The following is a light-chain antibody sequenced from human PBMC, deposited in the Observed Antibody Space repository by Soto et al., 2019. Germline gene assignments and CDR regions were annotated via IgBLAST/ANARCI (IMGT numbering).Light chain of an antibody. CDR2: DAS. V-gene: IGKV1D-13*01. J-gene: IGKJ4*02. Sequence: IQMTQSPSSLSASVGDRVTITCRASQGIRSALTWYQQKPGKAPNLLIYDASSLESGVPPRFSGSGSGTDFTLTISSLQPEDFATYYCQQFNNSPLTFGGGTKVDIK. CDR3: QQFNNSPLT. CDR1: QGIRSA.